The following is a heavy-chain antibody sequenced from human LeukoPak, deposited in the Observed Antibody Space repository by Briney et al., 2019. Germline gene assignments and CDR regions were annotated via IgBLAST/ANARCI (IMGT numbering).Heavy chain of an antibody. CDR2: ISSSSSYI. CDR3: AREWSRFTPPDY. Sequence: GGSLRLSCAASGFTFSSYSINWVRQAPGKGLEWVSSISSSSSYIYYADSVKGRFTISRDNAKNSLYLQMNSLRAEDTAVYYCAREWSRFTPPDYWGQGTLVTVSS. CDR1: GFTFSSYS. V-gene: IGHV3-21*01. J-gene: IGHJ4*02. D-gene: IGHD2-8*01.